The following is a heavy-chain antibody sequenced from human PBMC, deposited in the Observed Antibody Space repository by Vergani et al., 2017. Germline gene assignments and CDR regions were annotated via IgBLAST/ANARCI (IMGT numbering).Heavy chain of an antibody. Sequence: EVQLVESGGGVVRPGGSLRRSCAASGFTFQAFAFHWVRQVSGRGLEWVSGIDRNYGVKNGNSFEGRFSISRDNAKKAVFLQMNNLIHEDTALYFCVKDNDYDADGPFDLWGRGTLVTVSS. V-gene: IGHV3-20*04. CDR1: GFTFQAFA. J-gene: IGHJ2*01. CDR3: VKDNDYDADGPFDL. CDR2: IDRNYGVK. D-gene: IGHD3-16*01.